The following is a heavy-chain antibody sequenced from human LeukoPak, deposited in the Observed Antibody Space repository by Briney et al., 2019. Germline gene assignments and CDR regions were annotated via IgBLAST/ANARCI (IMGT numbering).Heavy chain of an antibody. CDR1: GGSISSGDYY. CDR3: AREPPDWPKGIDAFDI. J-gene: IGHJ3*02. Sequence: SQTLSLTCTVSGGSISSGDYYWSWIRQPPGKGLEWIGYIYYSGSTYYNPSLKSRVTMSVDTSKNQFSLKLSSVTAADTAVYYCAREPPDWPKGIDAFDIWGQGTMVTVSS. CDR2: IYYSGST. D-gene: IGHD3-9*01. V-gene: IGHV4-30-4*08.